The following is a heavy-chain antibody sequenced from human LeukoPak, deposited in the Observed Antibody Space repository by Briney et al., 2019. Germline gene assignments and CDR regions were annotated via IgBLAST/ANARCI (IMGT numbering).Heavy chain of an antibody. CDR3: ARGRSGYGPFDAFDI. CDR1: GFTFSNAW. V-gene: IGHV3-23*01. Sequence: GGSLRLSCAASGFTFSNAWMNWVRQAPGKGLEWVSAISGSGVNTYYADSVKGRFAASRDNSKNTLYLQMNSLRAEDTAVYYCARGRSGYGPFDAFDIWGQGTWVTVSS. CDR2: ISGSGVNT. J-gene: IGHJ3*02. D-gene: IGHD3-22*01.